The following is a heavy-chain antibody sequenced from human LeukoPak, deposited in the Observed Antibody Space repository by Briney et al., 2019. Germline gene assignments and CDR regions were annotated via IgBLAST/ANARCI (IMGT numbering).Heavy chain of an antibody. CDR2: INPHSGGT. J-gene: IGHJ5*02. V-gene: IGHV1-2*02. CDR1: GYTFTGYY. D-gene: IGHD2-8*01. CDR3: TRELYERFDH. Sequence: ASVKVSCKASGYTFTGYYMHWVRQAPGQGLEWVAWINPHSGGTHYAQKFQGRLTVTRDTSISTAYLELSRLRSDDTAVFYCTRELYERFDHWGQGTLVTVSS.